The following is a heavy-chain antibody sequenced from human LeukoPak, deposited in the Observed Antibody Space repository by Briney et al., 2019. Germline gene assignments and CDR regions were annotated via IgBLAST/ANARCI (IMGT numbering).Heavy chain of an antibody. V-gene: IGHV4-59*01. CDR2: IYYSGST. Sequence: SGTLSLTCTVSGGSISNYYWSWIRQPPGKELEWIGYIYYSGSTNYNPSLKSRVTISVDTSKNQFSLKLSSVTAADTAVYYCASHVSYAFDIWGQGTMVTVSS. CDR1: GGSISNYY. J-gene: IGHJ3*02. CDR3: ASHVSYAFDI.